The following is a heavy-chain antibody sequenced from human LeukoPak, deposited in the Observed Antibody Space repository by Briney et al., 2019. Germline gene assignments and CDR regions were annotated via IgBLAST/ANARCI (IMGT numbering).Heavy chain of an antibody. CDR1: GFTFSNYA. CDR3: AKWGDYDVLTGYYDPDY. Sequence: PGGSLRFSCVASGFTFSNYAMSWVRQAPGKGLEWGSAITGSGGITYYADSVKGRFTISRDNSKNTLYLQMNSLRAEDTAVYYCAKWGDYDVLTGYYDPDYWGQGTLVTVSS. V-gene: IGHV3-23*01. J-gene: IGHJ4*02. D-gene: IGHD3-9*01. CDR2: ITGSGGIT.